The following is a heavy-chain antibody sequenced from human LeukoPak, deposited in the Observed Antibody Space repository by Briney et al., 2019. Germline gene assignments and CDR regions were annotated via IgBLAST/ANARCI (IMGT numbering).Heavy chain of an antibody. CDR2: INPDTGGT. CDR1: GYIFTGYY. Sequence: ASVKVSCKASGYIFTGYYMHWVRQAPGQGLEWMGWINPDTGGTSYAQRFQGRVTMTRDTSISTAYMELSRPTSDDTAVYYCARGGEVCSSTSCYRGHEYWGQGTLVTVSS. V-gene: IGHV1-2*02. J-gene: IGHJ4*02. CDR3: ARGGEVCSSTSCYRGHEY. D-gene: IGHD2-2*01.